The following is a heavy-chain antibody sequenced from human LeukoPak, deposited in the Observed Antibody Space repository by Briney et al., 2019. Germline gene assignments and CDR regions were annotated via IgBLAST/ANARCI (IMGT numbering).Heavy chain of an antibody. V-gene: IGHV3-66*02. J-gene: IGHJ4*02. CDR1: GFTVSSDY. Sequence: GGSLRLSCAASGFTVSSDYMGWVRQAPGKGLEYVSIIYGGGDTFYADSVKGRFTISRDNSKNTLYLQMNSLRAEDTAVYYCARDSHKLHSSAYFYFFDYWGQGTLVSASS. CDR2: IYGGGDT. D-gene: IGHD3-22*01. CDR3: ARDSHKLHSSAYFYFFDY.